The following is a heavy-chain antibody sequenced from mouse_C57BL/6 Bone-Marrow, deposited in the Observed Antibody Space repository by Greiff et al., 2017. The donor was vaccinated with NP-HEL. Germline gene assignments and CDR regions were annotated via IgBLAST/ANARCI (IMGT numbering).Heavy chain of an antibody. CDR2: IYPGDGDT. J-gene: IGHJ4*01. Sequence: VQLQQSGPELVKPGASVKISCKASGYAFSSSWMNWVKQRPGKGLEWIGRIYPGDGDTNYNGKFKGKATLTADKSSSTAYMQLSSLTSEDSAVYFCARKMTAQATYYYAMEYWGEGTSVTVSS. CDR3: ARKMTAQATYYYAMEY. CDR1: GYAFSSSW. V-gene: IGHV1-82*01. D-gene: IGHD3-2*02.